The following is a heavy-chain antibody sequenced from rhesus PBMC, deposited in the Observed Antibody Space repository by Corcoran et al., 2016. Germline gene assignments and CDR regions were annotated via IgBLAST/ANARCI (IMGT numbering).Heavy chain of an antibody. V-gene: IGHV4-80*01. CDR1: GGSFSSYW. CDR2: INGHSAST. J-gene: IGHJ4*01. Sequence: QVQLQESGPGLVQPSETLSLTCAGSGGSFSSYWWSWVRQPPGKGLEWIGEINGHSASTNYNPSLKSRVTSSKDASKNQFSLKLSSVTAADTAVYYCARGFFDYWGQGVLVTVSS. CDR3: ARGFFDY.